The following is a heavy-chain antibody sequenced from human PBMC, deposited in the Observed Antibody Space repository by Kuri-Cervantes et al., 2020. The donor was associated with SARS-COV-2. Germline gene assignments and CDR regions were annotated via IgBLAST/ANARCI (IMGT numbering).Heavy chain of an antibody. Sequence: ASVKVSCKASGYTFTGYYMHWVRQAPGQGLEWMGWINPNSGGTNYAQKFQGRVTMTRDTSISTAYKELSRLRSDDTAVYYCARKVGGDYYFDYWGQGTLVTVSS. D-gene: IGHD2-21*02. V-gene: IGHV1-2*02. J-gene: IGHJ4*02. CDR1: GYTFTGYY. CDR2: INPNSGGT. CDR3: ARKVGGDYYFDY.